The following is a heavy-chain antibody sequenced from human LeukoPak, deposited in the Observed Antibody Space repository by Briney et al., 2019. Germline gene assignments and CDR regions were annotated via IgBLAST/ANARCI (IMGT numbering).Heavy chain of an antibody. CDR2: IYTTGRA. J-gene: IGHJ4*02. V-gene: IGHV4-4*07. CDR3: ARHGYTASHFFLDY. CDR1: ADSINSYY. D-gene: IGHD5-18*01. Sequence: SETLPLTCTVSADSINSYYWGWVRQPAGRGLQWIGRIYTTGRADYDPSLQSRVTMSVDTSQKQFSLNLRSMTAADTAFYFCARHGYTASHFFLDYWSQGTLVTVSS.